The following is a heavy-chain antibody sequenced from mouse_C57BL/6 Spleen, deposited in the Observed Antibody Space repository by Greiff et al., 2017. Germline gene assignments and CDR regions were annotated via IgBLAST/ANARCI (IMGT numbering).Heavy chain of an antibody. V-gene: IGHV1-72*01. CDR3: AKGYYDYDGAWFAY. D-gene: IGHD2-4*01. J-gene: IGHJ3*01. CDR1: GYTFTSYW. Sequence: VQLQQPGAELVKPGASVKLSCKASGYTFTSYWMHWVKQRPGRGLEWIGSIDPNSGGTKYNEKFKSKATLTVDKPSSTAYMQLSSLTSEDSAVYYCAKGYYDYDGAWFAYWGQGTLVTVSA. CDR2: IDPNSGGT.